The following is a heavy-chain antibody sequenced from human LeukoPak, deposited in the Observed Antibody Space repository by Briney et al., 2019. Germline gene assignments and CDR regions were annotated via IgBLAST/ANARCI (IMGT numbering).Heavy chain of an antibody. Sequence: GGSLRLSCAASGFNFIDYSMTWVRQAPGKGLEWISYIGISSGNTKYADSVKGRFTISRDKARNSLYLQMNSLRVEDTAVYYCARDHRYAFDNWGHGTLVTVSS. V-gene: IGHV3-48*01. J-gene: IGHJ4*01. D-gene: IGHD5-12*01. CDR2: IGISSGNT. CDR1: GFNFIDYS. CDR3: ARDHRYAFDN.